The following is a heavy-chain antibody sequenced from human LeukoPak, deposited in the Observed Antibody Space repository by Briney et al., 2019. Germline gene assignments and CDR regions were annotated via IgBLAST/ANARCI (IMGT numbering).Heavy chain of an antibody. V-gene: IGHV3-30*18. CDR1: GFTFSSYG. CDR2: ISYVGSNK. J-gene: IGHJ4*02. Sequence: GRSLRLSCAASGFTFSSYGMHWVRQAPGKGLEWVAVISYVGSNKYYADSVKGRFTISRDNSKNTLYLQMNSLRAEDTAVYYCAKEGYNYGPDSPGYFDYWGQGTLVTVSS. CDR3: AKEGYNYGPDSPGYFDY. D-gene: IGHD5-18*01.